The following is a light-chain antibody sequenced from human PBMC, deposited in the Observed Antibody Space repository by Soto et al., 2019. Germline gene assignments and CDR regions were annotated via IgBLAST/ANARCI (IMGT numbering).Light chain of an antibody. CDR3: QQYNSYPRT. V-gene: IGKV1-6*01. CDR1: QGIRTE. J-gene: IGKJ1*01. Sequence: AIQMTQSPSSLYASVGDRVTITCRASQGIRTELGWYQQKPGKAPRLLIYGASTLQGGVPSRFSGSGSGTDFTVTISSLQPEDFATYYCQQYNSYPRTFGQGTKVEIK. CDR2: GAS.